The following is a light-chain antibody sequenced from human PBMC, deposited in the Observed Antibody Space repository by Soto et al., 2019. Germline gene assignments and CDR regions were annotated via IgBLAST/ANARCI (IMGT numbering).Light chain of an antibody. CDR2: CAS. CDR3: QQYSNWPPYT. V-gene: IGKV3-15*01. Sequence: EIVMTQSPATLSVSPGERATLSCRASQSISDKLAWYQQKPGQAPRLLIYCASTRATGVPGRFSGSGSGTEFPLTISSLQSADFAVYYCQQYSNWPPYTFGQGTKL. CDR1: QSISDK. J-gene: IGKJ2*01.